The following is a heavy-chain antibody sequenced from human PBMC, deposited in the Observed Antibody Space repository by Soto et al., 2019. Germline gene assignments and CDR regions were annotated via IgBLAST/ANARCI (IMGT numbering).Heavy chain of an antibody. J-gene: IGHJ4*02. D-gene: IGHD2-15*01. CDR2: ISSSSSYI. CDR1: GFTFSSYS. CDR3: ARDAALYCSGGSCYPDY. Sequence: EVQLVESGGGLVKPGGSLRLSCAASGFTFSSYSMNWVRQAPGKGLEWVSSISSSSSYIYYADSVKGRFTISRDNAKNSLYLQMNSPRAEDTAVYYCARDAALYCSGGSCYPDYWGQGTLVTVSS. V-gene: IGHV3-21*01.